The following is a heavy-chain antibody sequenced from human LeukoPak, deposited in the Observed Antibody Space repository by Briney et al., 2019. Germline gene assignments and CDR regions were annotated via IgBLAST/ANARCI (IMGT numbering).Heavy chain of an antibody. CDR1: GFTFTSHG. CDR3: ARDRGKDYFDS. Sequence: GTSLRLTCTTSGFTFTSHGFHWLRQVVGKRLEWVAFVRNDASDTYHANSVKGRFSVSRDDSKNTLYLQMNSLRPEDTAIYYCARDRGKDYFDSWGQGTQVTVSS. D-gene: IGHD4-23*01. CDR2: VRNDASDT. J-gene: IGHJ4*02. V-gene: IGHV3-33*01.